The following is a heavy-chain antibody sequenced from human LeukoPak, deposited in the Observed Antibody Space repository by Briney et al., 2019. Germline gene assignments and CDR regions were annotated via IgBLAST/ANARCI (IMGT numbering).Heavy chain of an antibody. D-gene: IGHD6-19*01. CDR3: ARSDLLIAVAGRAGDAFDI. J-gene: IGHJ3*02. V-gene: IGHV6-1*01. CDR1: GDSVSSNSAA. Sequence: SQTLSLTCAISGDSVSSNSAAWNWIRQSPSRGLEWLGRTYYRSKWYNDYAVSVKSRITINPDTSKNQFSLQLNSVTPEDTAVYYCARSDLLIAVAGRAGDAFDIWGQGTMVTVSS. CDR2: TYYRSKWYN.